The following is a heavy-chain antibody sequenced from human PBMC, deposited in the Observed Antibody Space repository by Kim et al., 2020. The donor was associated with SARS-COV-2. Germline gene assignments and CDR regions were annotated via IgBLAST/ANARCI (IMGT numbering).Heavy chain of an antibody. CDR3: ARAGSAISSPYCSSTSCSNYYYYGMDV. CDR1: GGTFSSYA. D-gene: IGHD2-2*01. V-gene: IGHV1-69*13. Sequence: SVKVSCKASGGTFSSYAISWVRQAPGQGLEWMGGIIPIFGTANYAQKFQGRVTITVDESTSTAYMELSSLRSEDTAVYYCARAGSAISSPYCSSTSCSNYYYYGMDVWGQGTTVTVSS. CDR2: IIPIFGTA. J-gene: IGHJ6*02.